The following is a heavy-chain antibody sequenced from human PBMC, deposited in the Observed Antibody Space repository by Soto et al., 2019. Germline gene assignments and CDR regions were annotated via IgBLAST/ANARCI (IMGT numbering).Heavy chain of an antibody. J-gene: IGHJ4*02. CDR1: GFTSSNYA. V-gene: IGHV3-30*18. CDR3: AKDKGVFNWATSYFDY. CDR2: TSYDGNNE. D-gene: IGHD1-1*01. Sequence: SLRLSCAASGFTSSNYAMHWVRQAPGKGLEWVALTSYDGNNEYYTDSVKGRFTISRDNSKNTLFLQMNSPRPEDTAVYYCAKDKGVFNWATSYFDYWGQGALVTVSS.